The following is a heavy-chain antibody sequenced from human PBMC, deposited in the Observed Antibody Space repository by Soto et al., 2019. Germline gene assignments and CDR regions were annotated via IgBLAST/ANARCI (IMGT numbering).Heavy chain of an antibody. V-gene: IGHV1-3*01. CDR2: INAGNGNT. Sequence: QVQLVQSGAEVKKPGASVKVSCKASGYTFTSYAMHWVRQAPGQRLEWMGWINAGNGNTKYSQKFQGRVTITRDTSASTAYMELSSPRSEDTAVYYCARPGTVLTGSNYYYGMDVWGQGTTVTVSS. D-gene: IGHD3-9*01. CDR3: ARPGTVLTGSNYYYGMDV. CDR1: GYTFTSYA. J-gene: IGHJ6*02.